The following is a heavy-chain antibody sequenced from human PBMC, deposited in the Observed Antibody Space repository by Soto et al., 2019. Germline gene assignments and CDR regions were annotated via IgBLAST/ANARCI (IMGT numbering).Heavy chain of an antibody. CDR3: ARLGGYYQAFDS. D-gene: IGHD3-22*01. CDR2: IYYTGTT. J-gene: IGHJ4*02. CDR1: GGSIRDYY. V-gene: IGHV4-59*08. Sequence: SETLSLTCTGSGGSIRDYYWGWIRQSPGKGLDWIGYIYYTGTTKYNPSLKSRVTISVDSSKNQFSLKLDSVTAADTAVYYCARLGGYYQAFDSWGQGTLVTVSS.